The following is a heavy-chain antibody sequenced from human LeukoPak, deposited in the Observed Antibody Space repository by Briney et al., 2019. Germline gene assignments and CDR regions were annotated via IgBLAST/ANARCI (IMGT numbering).Heavy chain of an antibody. Sequence: PSETLSLTCTVSGGSISSYYWSRIRQPPGKGLEWIGYIYYSGSTNYNPSLKSRVTISVDTSKNQFSLKLSSVTAADTAVYYCAREGTGTTVTTGYADAFDIWGQGTMVTVSS. CDR2: IYYSGST. J-gene: IGHJ3*02. D-gene: IGHD4-17*01. V-gene: IGHV4-59*01. CDR1: GGSISSYY. CDR3: AREGTGTTVTTGYADAFDI.